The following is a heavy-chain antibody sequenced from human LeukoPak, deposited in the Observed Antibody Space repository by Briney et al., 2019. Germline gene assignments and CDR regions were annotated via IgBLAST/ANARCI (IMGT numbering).Heavy chain of an antibody. V-gene: IGHV3-11*01. D-gene: IGHD2-15*01. CDR2: ISSSGSTI. CDR3: ARDPVVAAGYYFDY. CDR1: GLTFSDYN. Sequence: PGGSLRLSGAAPGLTFSDYNMSWVRQAPGKGREWVSYISSSGSTIYYADSVKGRFTISRDNDKNSLYLQMNSLRAEDTAVYYCARDPVVAAGYYFDYWGQGTLVTVSS. J-gene: IGHJ4*02.